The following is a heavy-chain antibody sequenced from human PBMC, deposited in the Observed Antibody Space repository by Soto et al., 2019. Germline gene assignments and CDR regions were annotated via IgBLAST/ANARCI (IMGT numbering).Heavy chain of an antibody. V-gene: IGHV1-18*01. CDR1: GYTFTNYG. J-gene: IGHJ6*02. Sequence: QVQLVQSGDEVKKPGASVKVSCKASGYTFTNYGISWVRQAPGQGLEWMGWINGYNGNTVYTQKIQGRLTMTADTSTATAYMELRSLRSDDTAVYYCVREGDGFYYYYGMDVWGQGTTVIVSS. CDR3: VREGDGFYYYYGMDV. CDR2: INGYNGNT.